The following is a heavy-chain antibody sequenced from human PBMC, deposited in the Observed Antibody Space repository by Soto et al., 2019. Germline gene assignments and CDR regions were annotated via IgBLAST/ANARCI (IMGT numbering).Heavy chain of an antibody. CDR3: AHAYGGTSWPNDAVDV. CDR2: IYWDDDK. J-gene: IGHJ3*01. D-gene: IGHD2-2*01. Sequence: QITLTESGPTLVKPTQTLTLTCTFSGFSLSADGVGVAWIRQPPGKALEWLALIYWDDDKRYSPSLKNRLTITKDPSKNHVVLTMTNMDPVDTATYYCAHAYGGTSWPNDAVDVWGQGTVVTVSS. V-gene: IGHV2-5*02. CDR1: GFSLSADGVG.